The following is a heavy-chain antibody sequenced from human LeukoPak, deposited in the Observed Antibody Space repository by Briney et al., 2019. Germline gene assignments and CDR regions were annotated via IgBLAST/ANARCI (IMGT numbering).Heavy chain of an antibody. CDR3: ARDVGATPGYFDY. CDR1: GASISSSFY. D-gene: IGHD1-26*01. J-gene: IGHJ4*02. V-gene: IGHV4-59*01. Sequence: SETLSLTCIVSGASISSSFYWSWIRQPPGKGLEWIGYMYYSGSTNYNPSTNYNPSLKSRVTISVDTSKNQFSLKLSSVTAADTAVYYCARDVGATPGYFDYWGQGTLVTVSS. CDR2: MYYSGST.